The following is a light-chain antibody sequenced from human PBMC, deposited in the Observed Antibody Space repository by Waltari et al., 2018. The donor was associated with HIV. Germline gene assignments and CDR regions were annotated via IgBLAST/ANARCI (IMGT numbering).Light chain of an antibody. CDR3: SSFTRRNNVI. V-gene: IGLV2-14*01. CDR1: SSDVGAYNF. J-gene: IGLJ2*01. CDR2: EVS. Sequence: QSALTQPASVSESPGQSITISCTGTSSDVGAYNFVSCYTQHPGKVPELIIFEVSNRPSGISGRFSGSKSGNTASLTISGLRAEDEADYYCSSFTRRNNVIFGGGTKLTVL.